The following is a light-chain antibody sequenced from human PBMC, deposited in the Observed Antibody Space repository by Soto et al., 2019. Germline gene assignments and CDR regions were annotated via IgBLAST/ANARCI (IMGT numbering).Light chain of an antibody. CDR1: SSDVGGYNY. V-gene: IGLV2-14*01. J-gene: IGLJ2*01. Sequence: QSALTQPASVSGSPGQSITISCTGTSSDVGGYNYVSWYQQHPGKAPKLMIYDVSNRPSGVSNRFSGSKSCNTASLTISGLQAEDGADYYCSSYTSSSTFVFGGGTKVTVL. CDR3: SSYTSSSTFV. CDR2: DVS.